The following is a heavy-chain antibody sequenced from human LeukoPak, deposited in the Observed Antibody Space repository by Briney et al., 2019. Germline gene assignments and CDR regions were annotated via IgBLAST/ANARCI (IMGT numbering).Heavy chain of an antibody. V-gene: IGHV3-30*02. CDR3: AKIFLGGFFDN. CDR1: GFTFSSYA. Sequence: GGSLRLSCAASGFTFSSYAMSWVRQAPGKGLEWVAFIRYDGSNKRYADSVNGRFTISRDNSKNTVYLQMDSLRAEDTAMYYCAKIFLGGFFDNWGQGTLVTVSS. D-gene: IGHD3-16*01. CDR2: IRYDGSNK. J-gene: IGHJ4*02.